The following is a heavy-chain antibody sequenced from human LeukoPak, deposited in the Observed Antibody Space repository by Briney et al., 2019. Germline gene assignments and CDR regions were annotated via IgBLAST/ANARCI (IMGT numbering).Heavy chain of an antibody. V-gene: IGHV3-23*01. D-gene: IGHD2-2*01. J-gene: IGHJ4*02. CDR2: ISGSGGST. CDR3: AKGGVVVPAANFDY. Sequence: PGGSLRLSCAASGFTFSSYAMSWVRQAPGKGLEWVSAISGSGGSTYYADSAKGRFTISRDNSKNTLYLQMNSLRAEDTAVYYCAKGGVVVPAANFDYWGQGTLVTVSS. CDR1: GFTFSSYA.